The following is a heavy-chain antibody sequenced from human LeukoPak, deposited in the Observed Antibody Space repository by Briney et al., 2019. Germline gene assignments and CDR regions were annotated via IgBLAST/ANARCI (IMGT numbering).Heavy chain of an antibody. D-gene: IGHD6-19*01. CDR1: AFTFSTYA. Sequence: GGSLRLSCAASAFTFSTYAMNWVRQAPGRGLEWVSAISGSGGSTYYADSVKGRFTISRDNSKNTLYLQMNSLRAEDTALYYCAKMLIYGSVQRGGYFDYWGQGTLVTVSS. J-gene: IGHJ4*02. V-gene: IGHV3-23*01. CDR3: AKMLIYGSVQRGGYFDY. CDR2: ISGSGGST.